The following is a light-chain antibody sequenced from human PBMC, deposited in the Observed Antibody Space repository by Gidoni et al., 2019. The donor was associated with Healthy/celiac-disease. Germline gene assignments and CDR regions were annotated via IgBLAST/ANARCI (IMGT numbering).Light chain of an antibody. CDR2: WAS. CDR1: QSVLYSSDNKNY. J-gene: IGKJ2*01. Sequence: DIVMTQSPDPLAVSLGERATINCKSSQSVLYSSDNKNYLAWYHQKPGQPPKLLIYWASTPETGVPDRFSGSGSGTDFTLTISSLQAEDVAVYYCQQYYSTPYTFGQGTKLEIK. V-gene: IGKV4-1*01. CDR3: QQYYSTPYT.